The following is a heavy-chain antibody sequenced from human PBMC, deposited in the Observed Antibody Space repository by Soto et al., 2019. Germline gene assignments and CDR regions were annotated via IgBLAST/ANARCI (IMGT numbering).Heavy chain of an antibody. D-gene: IGHD2-15*01. CDR2: IWHDGSDI. J-gene: IGHJ6*02. V-gene: IGHV3-33*01. CDR3: ARNLADTTANYAMDV. CDR1: GFTFSSDV. Sequence: QAQLVESGGGVVQPGRSLRVSCVASGFTFSSDVMHWVRQAPGKGLEWVALIWHDGSDIYYGDSVRGRFTISRDNSKNTLYLQMNSLRADDTAVYYCARNLADTTANYAMDVWGQGTTVTVSS.